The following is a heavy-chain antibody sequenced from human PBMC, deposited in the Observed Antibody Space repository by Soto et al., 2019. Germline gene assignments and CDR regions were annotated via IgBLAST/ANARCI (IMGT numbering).Heavy chain of an antibody. D-gene: IGHD6-13*01. CDR2: ISYDGSNK. Sequence: QVQLVESGGGVVQPGRSLRLSCAACGFSFSDYGMHRVRQAPGKGLEWVAVISYDGSNKYYADSVKGRFTISRDTSKNTLYLQINSLRAEDTAVYYCAKGIAYSSSWGIDYWGQGTLVTVSS. V-gene: IGHV3-30*18. J-gene: IGHJ4*02. CDR1: GFSFSDYG. CDR3: AKGIAYSSSWGIDY.